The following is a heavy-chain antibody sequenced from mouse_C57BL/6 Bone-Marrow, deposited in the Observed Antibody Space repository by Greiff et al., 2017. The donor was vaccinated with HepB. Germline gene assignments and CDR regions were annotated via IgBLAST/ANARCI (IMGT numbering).Heavy chain of an antibody. V-gene: IGHV14-4*01. D-gene: IGHD1-1*01. Sequence: VQLQQSGAELVRPGASVKLSCTASGFNVKDYYMHWVKQRPEQGLEWIGWIDPENGDTEYASKFQGKATITADTSSNTAYLQLSSLTSEDTAVYYCTSLRFTGWGQGTLVTVSA. CDR3: TSLRFTG. CDR1: GFNVKDYY. J-gene: IGHJ3*01. CDR2: IDPENGDT.